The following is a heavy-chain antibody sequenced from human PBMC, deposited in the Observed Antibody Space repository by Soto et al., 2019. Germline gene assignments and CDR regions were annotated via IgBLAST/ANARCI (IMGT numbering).Heavy chain of an antibody. Sequence: SVKVSCKASGGTFSSYTISWVRQAPGQGLEWMGRIIPILGVANYAQKFQGRVTMTTDTSTSTVYMELRSLKSEDTAMYYCAIQDGGVVYWGQGTLVTVSS. D-gene: IGHD3-16*01. J-gene: IGHJ4*02. CDR3: AIQDGGVVY. V-gene: IGHV1-69*02. CDR2: IIPILGVA. CDR1: GGTFSSYT.